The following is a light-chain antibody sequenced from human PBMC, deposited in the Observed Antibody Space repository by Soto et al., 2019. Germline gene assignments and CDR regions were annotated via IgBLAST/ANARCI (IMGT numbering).Light chain of an antibody. CDR3: QTWDTGIVV. CDR1: SGHSTYA. J-gene: IGLJ2*01. V-gene: IGLV4-69*01. CDR2: LHSDGSH. Sequence: QSVLTQSPSASASLGASVNLTCTLSSGHSTYAIAWHQQQPEKGPRFLMKLHSDGSHIKGDGIPHRFSGSSSGAERYLTISSLQSADEADYYCQTWDTGIVVFGGGTQLTVL.